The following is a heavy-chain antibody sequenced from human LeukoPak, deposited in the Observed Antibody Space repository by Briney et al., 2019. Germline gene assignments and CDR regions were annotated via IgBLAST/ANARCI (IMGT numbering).Heavy chain of an antibody. Sequence: SETLSLTCTVSGGSISSYYWSWIRHPPGKGLEWIGYIYYSGSTNYNPSLKSRVTISVDTSKNQFSLKLSSVTAADTAVYYCARLQVLGWHFDYWGQGTLVTVSS. CDR3: ARLQVLGWHFDY. CDR2: IYYSGST. V-gene: IGHV4-59*08. CDR1: GGSISSYY. D-gene: IGHD3-10*02. J-gene: IGHJ4*02.